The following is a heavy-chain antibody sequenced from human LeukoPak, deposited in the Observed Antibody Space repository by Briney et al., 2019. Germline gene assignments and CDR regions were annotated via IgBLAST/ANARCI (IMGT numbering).Heavy chain of an antibody. CDR1: GGSISSRNYS. CDR2: KSYGSA. CDR3: ARVRIDNSDWLFDS. D-gene: IGHD6-19*01. J-gene: IGHJ4*02. V-gene: IGHV4-39*02. Sequence: EPSETLFLTCGGSGGSISSRNYSWGWIRQPPGKGLGWIASKSYGSAYYNPSFKSRVTISVDTSKSQFSLKLSSVTASDTAVYYCARVRIDNSDWLFDSWGQGTLVTVSS.